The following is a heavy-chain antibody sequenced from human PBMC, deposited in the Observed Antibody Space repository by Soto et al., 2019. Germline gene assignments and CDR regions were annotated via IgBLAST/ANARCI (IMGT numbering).Heavy chain of an antibody. Sequence: QVQLQESGPGLVKPSQTLSLTCTVSGGSISGGGYYWGWIRQHPGKGLEWIGYIYYSGNTYYNPSLKSRVTISVDASENQISLRLSSVTAADTAVYYCARTATVFGVGDAFNIWGQGTMVTVSS. CDR1: GGSISGGGYY. J-gene: IGHJ3*02. D-gene: IGHD3-3*01. V-gene: IGHV4-31*03. CDR3: ARTATVFGVGDAFNI. CDR2: IYYSGNT.